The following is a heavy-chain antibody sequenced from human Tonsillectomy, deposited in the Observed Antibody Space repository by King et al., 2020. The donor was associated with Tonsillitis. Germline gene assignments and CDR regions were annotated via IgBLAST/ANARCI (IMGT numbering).Heavy chain of an antibody. CDR2: ISSRSCYI. D-gene: IGHD3-3*01. CDR3: ARDPYYDFWSAHSNFDY. CDR1: GFTFSSCS. J-gene: IGHJ4*02. V-gene: IGHV3-21*01. Sequence: QLVQSGGGLVKPGGSLRLSCAASGFTFSSCSMNWVRQAPGKGLEWVSSISSRSCYIYYADSLKGRFTISIDNAKNSLYLHMNSLRAEDTAVYYCARDPYYDFWSAHSNFDYWGQGTLVTVSS.